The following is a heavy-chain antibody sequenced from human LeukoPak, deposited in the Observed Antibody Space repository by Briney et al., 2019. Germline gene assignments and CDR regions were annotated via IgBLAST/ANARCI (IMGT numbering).Heavy chain of an antibody. J-gene: IGHJ4*02. D-gene: IGHD5-18*01. CDR3: ARDGYSYGGEHYFDY. CDR2: ISASGSLT. Sequence: GGSLRLSCTASGFTFSSYSMNWVRHAPGKGLEWFSYISASGSLTYQADSVRGRFTVSRDTAKNSLYLQMNSLRAGDTAVYYCARDGYSYGGEHYFDYWGQGTLVTVSS. V-gene: IGHV3-21*05. CDR1: GFTFSSYS.